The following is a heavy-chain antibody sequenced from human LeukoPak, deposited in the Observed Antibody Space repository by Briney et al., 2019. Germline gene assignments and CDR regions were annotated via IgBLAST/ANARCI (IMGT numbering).Heavy chain of an antibody. D-gene: IGHD2-2*01. Sequence: GGSLRLSCEGSGFSFSNYWMSWVRQAPGKGLEWVAHTNEDGSDKYYVDSVKGRFTISRDNAKNSLYLQMGSLRAEDTAVYYCARDQYCSSTSCYLGAFDIWGQGTMVTVSS. CDR3: ARDQYCSSTSCYLGAFDI. CDR2: TNEDGSDK. J-gene: IGHJ3*02. CDR1: GFSFSNYW. V-gene: IGHV3-7*01.